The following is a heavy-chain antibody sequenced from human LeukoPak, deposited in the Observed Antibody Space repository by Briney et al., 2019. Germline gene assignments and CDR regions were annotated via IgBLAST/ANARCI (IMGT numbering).Heavy chain of an antibody. CDR3: TRDGIAAATDMDV. Sequence: GGSLRLSCAASGFTFSSYWMSWVRQAPGKGLEWVSSISDSSSSIYYADSVKGRFTISRDNAKNSLYLQMNSLRAEDTAVYYCTRDGIAAATDMDVWGKGTTVTVSS. CDR1: GFTFSSYW. V-gene: IGHV3-21*01. CDR2: ISDSSSSI. J-gene: IGHJ6*03. D-gene: IGHD6-13*01.